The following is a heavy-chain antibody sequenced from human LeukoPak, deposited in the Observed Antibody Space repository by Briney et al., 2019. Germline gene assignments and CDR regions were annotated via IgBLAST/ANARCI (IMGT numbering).Heavy chain of an antibody. J-gene: IGHJ5*02. V-gene: IGHV4-34*01. CDR2: INHSGST. D-gene: IGHD3-16*02. Sequence: PSETLSLTCAVYGGSFSGYYWSWIRQPPGKGLEWIGEINHSGSTNYNPSLKSRVTISVDTSKNQFSLKLSSVTAADTAVYYCARHGAYYDYVWGSYPNNNWFDPWGQGTLVTVSS. CDR1: GGSFSGYY. CDR3: ARHGAYYDYVWGSYPNNNWFDP.